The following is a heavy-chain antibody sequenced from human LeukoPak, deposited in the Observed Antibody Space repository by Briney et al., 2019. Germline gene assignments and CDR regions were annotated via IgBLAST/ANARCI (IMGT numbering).Heavy chain of an antibody. CDR2: ISTYSGDT. Sequence: GASVKVSCKASGYTFTHYGISWVRQAPGQGLEWMGWISTYSGDTNYAQQFQGRITVTTDTSTSTVHMELWSLRPDDTALYYCARNLEFYANSGFRSFDYWGQGTLVTVSS. CDR3: ARNLEFYANSGFRSFDY. CDR1: GYTFTHYG. J-gene: IGHJ4*02. D-gene: IGHD3-22*01. V-gene: IGHV1-18*01.